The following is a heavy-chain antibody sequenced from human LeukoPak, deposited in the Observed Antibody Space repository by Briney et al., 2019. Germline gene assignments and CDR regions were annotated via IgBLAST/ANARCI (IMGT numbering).Heavy chain of an antibody. CDR3: AKATTDNYYYGMDV. V-gene: IGHV3-23*03. D-gene: IGHD2/OR15-2a*01. Sequence: PGGSLRLSCAASGFTFSSYAMSWVRQAPGKGLEWVSVIYSGGSTYYADSVKGRFTISRDNSKNTLYLQMNSLRAEDTAVYYCAKATTDNYYYGMDVWGQGTRSPSP. CDR1: GFTFSSYA. J-gene: IGHJ6*02. CDR2: IYSGGST.